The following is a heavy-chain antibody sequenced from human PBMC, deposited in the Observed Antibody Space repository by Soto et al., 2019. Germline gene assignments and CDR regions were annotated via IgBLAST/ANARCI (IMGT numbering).Heavy chain of an antibody. Sequence: EVQLVESGGGLVQSGGSLRLTCAASGFTFNKYTMNWVRQAPGKGLEWLSYISGGGGTMFYADSVKGRVTISRDNAKNSLYLQMDSLGAEDTAVYYCARDKSGSYSIDYWGQGTLVTVSS. D-gene: IGHD1-26*01. J-gene: IGHJ4*02. CDR1: GFTFNKYT. V-gene: IGHV3-48*04. CDR2: ISGGGGTM. CDR3: ARDKSGSYSIDY.